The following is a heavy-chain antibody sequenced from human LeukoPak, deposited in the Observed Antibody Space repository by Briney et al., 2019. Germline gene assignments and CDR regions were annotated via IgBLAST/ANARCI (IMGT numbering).Heavy chain of an antibody. CDR2: IRSKTNSYAT. J-gene: IGHJ4*02. Sequence: GGSLRLSCAASGFTFSGSAMHWVRQASGKGLEWVGRIRSKTNSYATEYAMSVKGRFTISRDDSKNTVYLQMNSLKTEDTAVYYCTRLRGEKASGDYWGQGTLVTVSS. D-gene: IGHD3-10*01. V-gene: IGHV3-73*01. CDR3: TRLRGEKASGDY. CDR1: GFTFSGSA.